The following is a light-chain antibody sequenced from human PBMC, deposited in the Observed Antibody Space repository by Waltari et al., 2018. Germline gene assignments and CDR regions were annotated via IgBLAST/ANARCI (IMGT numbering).Light chain of an antibody. Sequence: DIVITQSPATLSVSPGERATLSCRASQSVANNLAWYQQKRGQAPRLLIYAASIRATGIPARFFGSGSGTEFTLTISSLQSEDSAVYYCQQSNNWPQTFGQGTKVEIK. CDR1: QSVANN. CDR2: AAS. J-gene: IGKJ1*01. V-gene: IGKV3-15*01. CDR3: QQSNNWPQT.